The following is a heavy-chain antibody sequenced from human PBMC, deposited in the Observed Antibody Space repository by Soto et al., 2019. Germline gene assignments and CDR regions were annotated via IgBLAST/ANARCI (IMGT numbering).Heavy chain of an antibody. V-gene: IGHV3-74*01. J-gene: IGHJ2*01. CDR1: GFTFSSYW. D-gene: IGHD7-27*01. CDR3: ARATNWESWYFDL. CDR2: INSDGSST. Sequence: EVQLVESGGGLVQPGGSLRLSCAASGFTFSSYWMHWVRQAPGKGLVWVSRINSDGSSTSYADSVKGRFTISRDNAKNRLDLQMNSLRAEDTAVYYCARATNWESWYFDLWGRGTLVTVSS.